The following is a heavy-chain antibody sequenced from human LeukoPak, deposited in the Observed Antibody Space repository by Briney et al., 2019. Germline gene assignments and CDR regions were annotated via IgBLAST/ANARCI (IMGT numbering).Heavy chain of an antibody. Sequence: ASVKVSCKASGYTFTSYYMHWVRQAPGQGLEWMGIINPSGGSTSYAQKFQGRVTMTRDMSTSTVYMELSSLRSEDTAVYYCARAYPSLAAVRDWGQGTLVTVSS. D-gene: IGHD6-13*01. V-gene: IGHV1-46*01. CDR3: ARAYPSLAAVRD. CDR2: INPSGGST. CDR1: GYTFTSYY. J-gene: IGHJ4*02.